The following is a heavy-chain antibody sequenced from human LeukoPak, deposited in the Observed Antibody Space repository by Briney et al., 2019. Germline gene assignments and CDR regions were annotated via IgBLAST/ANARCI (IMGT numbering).Heavy chain of an antibody. J-gene: IGHJ4*02. V-gene: IGHV3-66*01. D-gene: IGHD2-21*01. CDR2: IYSDGST. Sequence: GGSLRLSCAASGFTVSSNYMSWVRQAPGKGLEWVSVIYSDGSTYYADSVKGRFTISRDNSKNTLYLQMNSLRAEDTAMYYCARGEWPLPFDYWGQGTLVTVSS. CDR1: GFTVSSNY. CDR3: ARGEWPLPFDY.